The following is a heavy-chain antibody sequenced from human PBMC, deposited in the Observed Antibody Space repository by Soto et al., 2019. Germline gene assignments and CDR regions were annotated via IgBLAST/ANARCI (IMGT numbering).Heavy chain of an antibody. D-gene: IGHD1-1*01. Sequence: QLQLQESGSGLVKPSQTLSLTCTVSGGSITSGNSYSWSWIRQPPGKGLEWIGSISRSGSTSYNPSLKGRVTMSVDKSKNQFSLNLSSVTAADMAVYYCASNSVVPAFDLWGQGIMVTVTS. CDR3: ASNSVVPAFDL. J-gene: IGHJ3*01. V-gene: IGHV4-30-2*01. CDR2: ISRSGST. CDR1: GGSITSGNSYS.